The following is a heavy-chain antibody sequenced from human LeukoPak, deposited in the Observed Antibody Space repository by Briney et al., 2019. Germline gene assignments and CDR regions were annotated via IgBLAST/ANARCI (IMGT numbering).Heavy chain of an antibody. CDR2: IKHDGTEK. V-gene: IGHV3-7*01. D-gene: IGHD3-16*01. CDR1: GFNFRSSW. J-gene: IGHJ4*02. Sequence: GGSLRLSCAASGFNFRSSWMSWVRQAPGKRLEWVANIKHDGTEKYYVDSVKGRFTISRDNAKNSLYLQINSLRAEDTAVYYCARENKLGDWGQGTLVTVSS. CDR3: ARENKLGD.